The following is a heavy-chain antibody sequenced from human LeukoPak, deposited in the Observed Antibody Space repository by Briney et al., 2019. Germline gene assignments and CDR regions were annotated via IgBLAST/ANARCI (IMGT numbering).Heavy chain of an antibody. D-gene: IGHD6-13*01. V-gene: IGHV3-7*04. J-gene: IGHJ5*02. Sequence: PGGSLRLSCAASGFTFSSYWMSWVRQAPGKGLEWVANIKQDGSEKYYVDSVKGRFTISRDNAKNTLYLQMNSLRAEDTAVYYCARGSSSWYQGWFDPWGQGTLVTVSS. CDR3: ARGSSSWYQGWFDP. CDR2: IKQDGSEK. CDR1: GFTFSSYW.